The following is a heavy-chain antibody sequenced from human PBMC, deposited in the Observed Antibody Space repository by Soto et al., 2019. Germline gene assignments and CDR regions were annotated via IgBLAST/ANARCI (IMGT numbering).Heavy chain of an antibody. D-gene: IGHD6-19*01. J-gene: IGHJ4*02. CDR2: INPNSGGT. CDR1: GYTFTGYY. Sequence: ASVKVSCKASGYTFTGYYMHWVRQAPGQGLEWMGWINPNSGGTNYGQKFQGRVTMTRDTSISTAYMELSRLRSDDTAVYYCARDLSGWTPGYFDYWGQGTLVTVSS. V-gene: IGHV1-2*02. CDR3: ARDLSGWTPGYFDY.